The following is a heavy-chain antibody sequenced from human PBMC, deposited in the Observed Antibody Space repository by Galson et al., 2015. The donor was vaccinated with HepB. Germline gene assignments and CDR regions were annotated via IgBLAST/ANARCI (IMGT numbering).Heavy chain of an antibody. D-gene: IGHD3-22*01. Sequence: SLRLSCAASGFTFSSYAMHWVRQAPGKGLEWVAVISYDGSNKYYADSVKGRFTISRDNAKNSLYLQMNSLRAEDTAVYYCARDPGITMIVYYGMDVWGQGTTVTVSS. CDR1: GFTFSSYA. CDR2: ISYDGSNK. V-gene: IGHV3-30*04. CDR3: ARDPGITMIVYYGMDV. J-gene: IGHJ6*02.